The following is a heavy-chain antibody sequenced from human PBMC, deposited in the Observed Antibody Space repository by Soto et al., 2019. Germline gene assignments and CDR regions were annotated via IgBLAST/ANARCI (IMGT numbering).Heavy chain of an antibody. CDR1: GGSISSSSYY. D-gene: IGHD4-17*01. CDR3: ATVTYHAFDI. J-gene: IGHJ3*02. CDR2: IYYSGSP. Sequence: QLQLQESGPGLVKPSETLSLTCTVSGGSISSSSYYWGWIRQPPGEGLEWIGSIYYSGSPYYNPSLKSRVTISVDTSKNQFELKLSSVTAADTAVYYCATVTYHAFDIWGQGPMVTGSS. V-gene: IGHV4-39*01.